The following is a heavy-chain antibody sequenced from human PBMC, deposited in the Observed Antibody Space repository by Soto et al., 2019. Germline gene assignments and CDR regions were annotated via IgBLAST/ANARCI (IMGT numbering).Heavy chain of an antibody. V-gene: IGHV3-9*01. D-gene: IGHD1-1*01. Sequence: EVQLVESGGGSVQPGRSLRLSCAASGFIFDDYAMRWVRQPPGKGLEWVSGISWNSGSIGYADSVKGRFTISRDNAKNTLYLQMNSLRVEDTALYYCAKGAAGGNFGYWGQGTLVTVSS. CDR1: GFIFDDYA. J-gene: IGHJ4*02. CDR3: AKGAAGGNFGY. CDR2: ISWNSGSI.